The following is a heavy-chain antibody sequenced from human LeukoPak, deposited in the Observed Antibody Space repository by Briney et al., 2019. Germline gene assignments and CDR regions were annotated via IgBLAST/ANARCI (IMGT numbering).Heavy chain of an antibody. CDR1: GGSISSYY. Sequence: TSETLSLTCTVSGGSISSYYWTWIRQPAGKGLEWIGRIYSSGSTNYNPSLKSRVTMSVDTSKNQFSLKLSSVTAADTAVYYCARSFPYYDFWSGYINWGQGTLVTVSS. V-gene: IGHV4-4*07. CDR3: ARSFPYYDFWSGYIN. CDR2: IYSSGST. D-gene: IGHD3-3*01. J-gene: IGHJ4*02.